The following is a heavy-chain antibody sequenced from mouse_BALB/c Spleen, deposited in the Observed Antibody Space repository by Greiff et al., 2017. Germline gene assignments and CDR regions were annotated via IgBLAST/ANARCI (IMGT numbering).Heavy chain of an antibody. Sequence: QVQLQQSGAELARPGASVKLSCKASGYTFTSYWMQWVKQRPGQGLEWIGAIYPGDGDTRYTQKFMGKATLTADKSSSTAYMQLSSLASEDSAVYYCARSAGSSYFDYWGQGTTLTVSS. CDR3: ARSAGSSYFDY. D-gene: IGHD1-1*01. CDR2: IYPGDGDT. CDR1: GYTFTSYW. V-gene: IGHV1-87*01. J-gene: IGHJ2*01.